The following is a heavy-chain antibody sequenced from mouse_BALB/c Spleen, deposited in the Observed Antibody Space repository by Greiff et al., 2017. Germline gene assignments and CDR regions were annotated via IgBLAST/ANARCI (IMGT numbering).Heavy chain of an antibody. J-gene: IGHJ1*01. CDR3: TRYGLVHYYRYFDV. D-gene: IGHD1-2*01. CDR1: GYTFTSYY. Sequence: LVESGAELVKPGASVKLSCKASGYTFTSYYMYWVKQRPGQGLEWIGEINPSNGGTNFNEKFKSKATLTVDKSSSTAYMQLSSLTSEDSAVYYCTRYGLVHYYRYFDVWGAGTTVTVSA. V-gene: IGHV1S81*02. CDR2: INPSNGGT.